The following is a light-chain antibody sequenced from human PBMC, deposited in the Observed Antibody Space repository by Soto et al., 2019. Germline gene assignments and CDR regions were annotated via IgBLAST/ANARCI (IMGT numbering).Light chain of an antibody. J-gene: IGKJ2*01. CDR1: QSISSW. Sequence: DIQMTQSPSTLSASVGDRVTITCRASQSISSWLAWYQQKPGKAPKLLIYKASSLESGVPSRFSGSGSGTEFTLTISSLQPDDFATYYCHHYNIYSTLGQGTKLESK. CDR2: KAS. V-gene: IGKV1-5*03. CDR3: HHYNIYST.